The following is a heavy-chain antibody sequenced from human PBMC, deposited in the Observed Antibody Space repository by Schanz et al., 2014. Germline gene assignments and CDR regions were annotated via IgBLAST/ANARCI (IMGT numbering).Heavy chain of an antibody. V-gene: IGHV3-23*01. CDR1: GLIFSNYV. CDR3: ARDRRNADLDY. Sequence: EVQLLESGGGLVQPGGSLKLSCAASGLIFSNYVMSWFRQAPGKGLEWVSTIGTSGGTNYAESVKGRFTISRDNSKNTLYLQMNSLRAEDTALYYCARDRRNADLDYWGQGTLVTVSS. D-gene: IGHD1-1*01. J-gene: IGHJ4*02. CDR2: IGTSGGT.